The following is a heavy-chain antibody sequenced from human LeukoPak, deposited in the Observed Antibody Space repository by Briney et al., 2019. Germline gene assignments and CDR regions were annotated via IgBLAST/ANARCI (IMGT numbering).Heavy chain of an antibody. CDR1: GGSISSGSYY. Sequence: SETLSLTCTVSGGSISSGSYYWSRIRQPAGKGLEWIGRIYTSGSTNYNPSLKSRVTISVDTSKNQFSLKLSSVTAADTAVYYCARDGFDWNYYFDYWGQGTLVTVSS. CDR2: IYTSGST. V-gene: IGHV4-61*02. J-gene: IGHJ4*02. D-gene: IGHD1-7*01. CDR3: ARDGFDWNYYFDY.